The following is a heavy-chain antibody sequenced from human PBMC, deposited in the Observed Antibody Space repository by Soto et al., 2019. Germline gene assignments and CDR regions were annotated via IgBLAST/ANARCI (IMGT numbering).Heavy chain of an antibody. V-gene: IGHV3-30-3*01. CDR3: AREVPYGMDV. CDR2: ISYDGSNK. D-gene: IGHD2-2*01. CDR1: GFTFSSYA. J-gene: IGHJ6*02. Sequence: QVQLVESGGGVVQPGRSLRLSCAASGFTFSSYAMHWVRQAPGKGLEWVAVISYDGSNKYYADSVKGRFTISRDNSKNTLYLKMNSLRAEDTAVYYCAREVPYGMDVWGQGTTVTVSS.